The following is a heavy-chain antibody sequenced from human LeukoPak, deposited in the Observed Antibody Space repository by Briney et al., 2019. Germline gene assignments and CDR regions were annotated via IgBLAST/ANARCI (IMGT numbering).Heavy chain of an antibody. J-gene: IGHJ4*02. CDR3: ARWGREDYFDY. CDR1: GVSISSSSYY. CDR2: IYYSGST. D-gene: IGHD3-16*01. V-gene: IGHV4-39*01. Sequence: MTSETLSLTCTVSGVSISSSSYYWGWIRQPPGKGLEWIGSIYYSGSTYYNPSLKSRVTISVDTSKNQFSLKLSSVTAADTAVYYCARWGREDYFDYWGQGTLVTVSS.